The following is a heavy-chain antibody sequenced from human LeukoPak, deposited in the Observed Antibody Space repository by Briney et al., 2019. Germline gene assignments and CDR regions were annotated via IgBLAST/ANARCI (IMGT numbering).Heavy chain of an antibody. CDR3: ARGDCSGGSCGAFDI. Sequence: SETLSLTCTVSNGSISSYYWSWIRQPPGKGLEWIGEINHSGSTNYNPSLKSRVTISVDTSKNQFSLKLSSVTAADTAVYYCARGDCSGGSCGAFDIWGQGTMVTVSS. D-gene: IGHD2-15*01. CDR2: INHSGST. V-gene: IGHV4-34*01. J-gene: IGHJ3*02. CDR1: NGSISSYY.